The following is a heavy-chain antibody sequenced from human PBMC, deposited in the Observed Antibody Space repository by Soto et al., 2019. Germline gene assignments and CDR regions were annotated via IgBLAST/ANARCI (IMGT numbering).Heavy chain of an antibody. Sequence: QVQLVESGGGVVQPGRSLRLSCAASGFTFSSYAMHWVRQAPGKGLEWVAVISYDGSNKYYADSVKGRFTISRDNSKNTLYLQMISLRAEDTAVYYCARDLASTVTQPYYYYYGMDVWGQGTTVTVSS. V-gene: IGHV3-30-3*01. CDR3: ARDLASTVTQPYYYYYGMDV. CDR2: ISYDGSNK. J-gene: IGHJ6*02. D-gene: IGHD4-17*01. CDR1: GFTFSSYA.